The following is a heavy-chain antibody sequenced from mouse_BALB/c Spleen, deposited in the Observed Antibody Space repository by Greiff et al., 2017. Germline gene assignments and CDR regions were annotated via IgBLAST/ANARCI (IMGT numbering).Heavy chain of an antibody. Sequence: EVQLVESGGDLVKPGGSLKLSCAASGFTFNSYGMSWVRQTPDKRLELVATINSNGGSTYYPDSVKGRFTISRDNAKNTLYLQMSSLKSEDTAMYYCARDGYYGWYFDVWGAGTTVTVSS. CDR1: GFTFNSYG. D-gene: IGHD2-3*01. V-gene: IGHV5-6-3*01. CDR3: ARDGYYGWYFDV. J-gene: IGHJ1*01. CDR2: INSNGGST.